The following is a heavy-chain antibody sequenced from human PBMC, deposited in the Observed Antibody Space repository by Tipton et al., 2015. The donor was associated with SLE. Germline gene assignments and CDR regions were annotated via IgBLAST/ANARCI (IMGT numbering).Heavy chain of an antibody. J-gene: IGHJ6*03. V-gene: IGHV4-38-2*01. Sequence: LSLTCAVSGYSISSGYYWGWIRQPPGKGLEWIGSIYHSGSTYYNPSLKSRVTISVDTSKNQFSLKLSSVTAADTAVYYCARATSIAARLYYYYYMDVWGKGTTVTVSS. D-gene: IGHD6-6*01. CDR2: IYHSGST. CDR1: GYSISSGYY. CDR3: ARATSIAARLYYYYYMDV.